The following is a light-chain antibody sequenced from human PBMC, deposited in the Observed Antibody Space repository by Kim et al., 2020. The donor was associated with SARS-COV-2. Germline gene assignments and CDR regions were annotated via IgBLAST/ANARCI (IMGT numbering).Light chain of an antibody. Sequence: AIRITQSPSSLSASTGDRVTITCRASQGISSYLAWYQQKPGKAPKLLIYAASTLQSGVPSRFSGSGSGTDFTLTISCLQSEDFATYYCQQCYSYPWTFGQGTTV. J-gene: IGKJ1*01. CDR1: QGISSY. CDR3: QQCYSYPWT. CDR2: AAS. V-gene: IGKV1-8*01.